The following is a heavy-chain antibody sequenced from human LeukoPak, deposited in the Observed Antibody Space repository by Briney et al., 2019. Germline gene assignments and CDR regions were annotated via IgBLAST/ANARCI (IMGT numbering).Heavy chain of an antibody. CDR1: GFTFSAYG. J-gene: IGHJ6*03. CDR3: AKDGPEIVSAYYYYMDV. V-gene: IGHV3-33*06. Sequence: GGSLRLSCAASGFTFSAYGMHWVRQAPGKGLEWVAIIWYDGGNKYYADSVKGRFTISRDNSKNTLFLQMNSLRVEDTAVYYCAKDGPEIVSAYYYYMDVWGKGTTVTVSS. CDR2: IWYDGGNK. D-gene: IGHD5-24*01.